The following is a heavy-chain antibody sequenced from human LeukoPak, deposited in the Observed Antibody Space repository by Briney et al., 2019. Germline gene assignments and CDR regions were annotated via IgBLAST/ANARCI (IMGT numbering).Heavy chain of an antibody. V-gene: IGHV3-23*01. J-gene: IGHJ3*02. CDR3: ARDDSYGYLEFGAFDI. D-gene: IGHD5-18*01. CDR1: GFTFSSYA. CDR2: ISGSGGST. Sequence: PGGSLRLSCAASGFTFSSYAMSWVRQAPGKGLEWVSAISGSGGSTYYADSVKGRFTISRDNSKNTLYLQMNSLRAEDTAVYYCARDDSYGYLEFGAFDIWGQGTMVTVFS.